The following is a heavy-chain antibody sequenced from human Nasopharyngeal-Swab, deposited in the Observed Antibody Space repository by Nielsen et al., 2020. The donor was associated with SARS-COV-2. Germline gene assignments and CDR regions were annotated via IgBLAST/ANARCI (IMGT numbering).Heavy chain of an antibody. V-gene: IGHV3-11*06. D-gene: IGHD4-17*01. Sequence: GESLKISCAASGFTFSDYYMSWIRQAPGKGLEWVSYISSSSSYTNYADSVKGRFTISRDNAKNSLYLQMNSLRAEDTAVYYCAKSPYGAHWGQGTLVTVSS. J-gene: IGHJ4*02. CDR3: AKSPYGAH. CDR2: ISSSSSYT. CDR1: GFTFSDYY.